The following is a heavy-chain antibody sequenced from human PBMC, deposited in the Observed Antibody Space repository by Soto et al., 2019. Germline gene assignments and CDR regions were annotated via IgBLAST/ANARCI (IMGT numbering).Heavy chain of an antibody. D-gene: IGHD6-6*01. Sequence: EVQLVESGGGLVQPGGSLRLSCAASGFTFSSYDMHWVRQATGKGLEWVSAIGTAGDTYYPGSVKGRFTISRENAKNSLYLQMNSLRAEATAVYYCARAATRRHSSSLYWYFDLWGRGTLVTVSS. CDR2: IGTAGDT. CDR3: ARAATRRHSSSLYWYFDL. CDR1: GFTFSSYD. V-gene: IGHV3-13*01. J-gene: IGHJ2*01.